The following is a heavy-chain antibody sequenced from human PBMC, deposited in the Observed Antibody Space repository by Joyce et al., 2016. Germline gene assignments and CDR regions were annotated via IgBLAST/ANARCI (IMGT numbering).Heavy chain of an antibody. V-gene: IGHV1-2*02. D-gene: IGHD2-15*01. CDR1: GYTFSGCL. J-gene: IGHJ4*02. CDR2: INPNGGVN. CDR3: AREYCGGGSCSYASDY. Sequence: QVQVVQSGAEVKKPGASVEASCKALGYTFSGCLVHWVRQAPGQGLEWRGGINPNGGVNKYAQRCKGRVTMTRATSINTAYMELSRLASDDTAVYYCAREYCGGGSCSYASDYWGQGTLVTVSS.